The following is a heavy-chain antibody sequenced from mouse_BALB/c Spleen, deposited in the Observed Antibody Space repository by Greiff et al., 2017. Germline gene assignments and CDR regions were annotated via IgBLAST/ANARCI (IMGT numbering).Heavy chain of an antibody. CDR2: INPSNGGT. V-gene: IGHV1S81*02. D-gene: IGHD1-1*01. CDR1: GYTFTSYY. J-gene: IGHJ1*01. Sequence: VQLHQSGAELVKPGASVKLSCKASGYTFTSYYMYWVKQRPGQGLEWIGEINPSNGGTNFNEKFKSKATLTVDKSSSTAYMQLSSLTSEDSAVYYCTRGHYGSSYGGKNWYFDVWGAGTTVTVSS. CDR3: TRGHYGSSYGGKNWYFDV.